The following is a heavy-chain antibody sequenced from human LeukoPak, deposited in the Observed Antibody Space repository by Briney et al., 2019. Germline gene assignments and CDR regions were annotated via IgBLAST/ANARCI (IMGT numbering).Heavy chain of an antibody. CDR1: GFTFSSYS. J-gene: IGHJ6*03. Sequence: DPGGSLRLSCAASGFTFSSYSMNWVRQAPGKGLEWVSYISSSSSTIYYADSVKGRFTISRDNAKNSLYLQMNSLRAEDTAVYYCASFALGTRALGYYYMDVWGKGTTVTVSS. D-gene: IGHD1-7*01. CDR2: ISSSSSTI. CDR3: ASFALGTRALGYYYMDV. V-gene: IGHV3-48*01.